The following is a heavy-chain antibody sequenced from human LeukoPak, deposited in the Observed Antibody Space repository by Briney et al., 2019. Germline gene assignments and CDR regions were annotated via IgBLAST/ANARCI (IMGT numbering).Heavy chain of an antibody. CDR2: IIPIFGTA. Sequence: GASVKVSCKASGGTFSIHAISWVRQAPGQGLEWMGGIIPIFGTANYAQKFQARVTITTDESTSTAYIELSGLRSEDTAVYYCARAPQVYYYYYMDVWGKGTTVTVSS. CDR3: ARAPQVYYYYYMDV. CDR1: GGTFSIHA. J-gene: IGHJ6*03. V-gene: IGHV1-69*05.